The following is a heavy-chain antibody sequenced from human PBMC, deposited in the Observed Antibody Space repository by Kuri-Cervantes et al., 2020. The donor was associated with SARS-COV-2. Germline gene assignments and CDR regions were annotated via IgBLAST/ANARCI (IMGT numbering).Heavy chain of an antibody. D-gene: IGHD6-6*01. CDR3: ARETSTYSSSIDY. CDR2: IYHSGST. CDR1: RYSISSGYY. Sequence: GSLRLSCAVSRYSISSGYYWGWIRQPPGKGLEWIGSIYHSGSTYYNPSLKSRVTISVDTSKNQFSLKLSSVTAADTAVYSCARETSTYSSSIDYWGQGTLVTVSS. V-gene: IGHV4-38-2*02. J-gene: IGHJ4*02.